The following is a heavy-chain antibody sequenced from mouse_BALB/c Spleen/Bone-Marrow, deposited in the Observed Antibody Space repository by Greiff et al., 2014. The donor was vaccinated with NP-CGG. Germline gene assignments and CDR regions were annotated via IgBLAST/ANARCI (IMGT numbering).Heavy chain of an antibody. CDR2: IWSDGST. D-gene: IGHD2-3*01. J-gene: IGHJ3*01. CDR3: ARHDNDGYYLAY. V-gene: IGHV2-6-2*01. CDR1: GFSLTSYG. Sequence: QVHVKQSEPDLVAPSQSLSITCTVSGFSLTSYGVHWVRQPPGKGLEWLVVIWSDGSTTYNSALKSRLSISKDNSKSQVFLKMNSLQTDDTAMYYCARHDNDGYYLAYWGQGTLVTVSA.